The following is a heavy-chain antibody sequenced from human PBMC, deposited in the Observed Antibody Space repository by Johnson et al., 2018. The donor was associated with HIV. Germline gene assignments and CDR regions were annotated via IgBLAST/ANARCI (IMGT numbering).Heavy chain of an antibody. D-gene: IGHD2-21*01. V-gene: IGHV3-7*05. J-gene: IGHJ3*02. Sequence: VQLVESGGGLVQPGGSLRLSCAASGFTLSTYWMTWVRQAPGKGLAWVANIRQDGGERYYVASVQGRFTISSDNAKRSLFLQLKSVRAEDTAVYHCARSQGSGEGAFDMWGQGTMVTVSS. CDR1: GFTLSTYW. CDR3: ARSQGSGEGAFDM. CDR2: IRQDGGER.